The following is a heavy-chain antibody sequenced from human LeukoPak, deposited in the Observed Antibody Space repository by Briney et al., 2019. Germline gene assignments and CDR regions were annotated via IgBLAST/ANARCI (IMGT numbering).Heavy chain of an antibody. D-gene: IGHD6-19*01. CDR1: GFTFADYS. Sequence: GGSLSLSCSASGFTFADYSMHWVRQAPGKGLEWVSVINRNGGAIKYADSVKGRFIISRDNSKNSLYLQMNSLRTEDTALYYCTKEHSSGWPTIDYWGQGTLVTVSS. CDR3: TKEHSSGWPTIDY. J-gene: IGHJ4*02. V-gene: IGHV3-43*01. CDR2: INRNGGAI.